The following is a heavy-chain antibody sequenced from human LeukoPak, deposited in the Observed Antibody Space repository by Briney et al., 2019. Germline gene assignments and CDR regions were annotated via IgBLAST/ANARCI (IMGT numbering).Heavy chain of an antibody. D-gene: IGHD6-19*01. Sequence: ASVKVSCKASGYTFTSHGISWVRQAPGQGLEWMGWISAYNGDTKYAQNLQGRVTMTTDTSTSTAYMELRSLRSDDTAVYYCATVYGESSGWSFDYWGQGTLVTVSS. J-gene: IGHJ4*02. CDR1: GYTFTSHG. CDR3: ATVYGESSGWSFDY. CDR2: ISAYNGDT. V-gene: IGHV1-18*01.